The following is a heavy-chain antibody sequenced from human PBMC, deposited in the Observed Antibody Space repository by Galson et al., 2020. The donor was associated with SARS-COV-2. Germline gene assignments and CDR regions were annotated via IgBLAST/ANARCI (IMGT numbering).Heavy chain of an antibody. CDR2: IQRTGST. CDR3: ARAGGAAAGYDY. CDR1: GGSINTNNW. D-gene: IGHD6-13*01. Sequence: SETLSLTCDVSGGSINTNNWWSWVRQPPGKGLEWIGEIQRTGSTNYNPSLKSRVTISMDKSKNQFSLNLTSVTAADTAVYYCARAGGAAAGYDYWGQGTLGTVSS. V-gene: IGHV4-4*02. J-gene: IGHJ4*02.